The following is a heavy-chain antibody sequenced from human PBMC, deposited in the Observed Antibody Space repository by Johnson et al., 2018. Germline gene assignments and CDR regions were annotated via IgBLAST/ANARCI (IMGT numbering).Heavy chain of an antibody. D-gene: IGHD6-13*01. V-gene: IGHV3-9*01. CDR1: GFSFDNYA. Sequence: VQLVQAGGGLVQPGRSMRLPCAASGFSFDNYAIHWVRHAPGKGLEWVSGISWNSATIGYGDSVKGRFTISRDNAKNSLYLQMTSLRAEDTALYYCAKTTSTWYVGDAFDIWGQGTMVTVSS. J-gene: IGHJ3*02. CDR2: ISWNSATI. CDR3: AKTTSTWYVGDAFDI.